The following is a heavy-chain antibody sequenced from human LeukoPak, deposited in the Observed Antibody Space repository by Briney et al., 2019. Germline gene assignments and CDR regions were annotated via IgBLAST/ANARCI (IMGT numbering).Heavy chain of an antibody. Sequence: GESLKISCKGSGYSFTTNWIGWVRQMPGRGLEWVGVIYPGDSDRRHSPSFQGHVTISADKSISTAYLQWNSLKASDTATYYCAGLGGGAGAWYEGRGGFDYWGQGTLVTVSS. V-gene: IGHV5-51*01. CDR3: AGLGGGAGAWYEGRGGFDY. J-gene: IGHJ4*02. CDR1: GYSFTTNW. D-gene: IGHD6-19*01. CDR2: IYPGDSDR.